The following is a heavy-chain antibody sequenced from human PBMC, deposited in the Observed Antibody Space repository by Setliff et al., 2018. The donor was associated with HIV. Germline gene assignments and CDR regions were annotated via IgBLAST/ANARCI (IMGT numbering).Heavy chain of an antibody. V-gene: IGHV4-61*09. CDR2: IHTSGST. J-gene: IGHJ6*02. CDR3: GTAVYYYYGLDV. CDR1: GGSISSGSYY. D-gene: IGHD2-15*01. Sequence: SETLSLTCTVSGGSISSGSYYWSWIRQPAGKGLEWIGHIHTSGSTKYNPSLKSRVTISADTPKNQFSLNLSSVTAADAAVYYCGTAVYYYYGLDVWGQGIRVTVSS.